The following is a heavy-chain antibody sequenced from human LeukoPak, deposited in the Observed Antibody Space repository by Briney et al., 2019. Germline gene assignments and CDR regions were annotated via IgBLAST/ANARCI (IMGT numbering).Heavy chain of an antibody. Sequence: QPGGSLRLSCAASGFTFSSYAMSWVRQAPGKGLEWVSAISGSGGSTYYADSVKGRFTISRDNSKNTLYLQMNSLRAEDTAVYYCAKDSAYRYYDSSGYVYWGQGTLVTVSS. J-gene: IGHJ4*02. V-gene: IGHV3-23*01. D-gene: IGHD3-22*01. CDR3: AKDSAYRYYDSSGYVY. CDR1: GFTFSSYA. CDR2: ISGSGGST.